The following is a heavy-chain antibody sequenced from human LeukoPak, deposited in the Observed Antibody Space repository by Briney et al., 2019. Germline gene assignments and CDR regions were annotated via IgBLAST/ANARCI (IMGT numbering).Heavy chain of an antibody. J-gene: IGHJ3*02. D-gene: IGHD3-16*01. CDR2: IYYSGST. CDR1: GGSISSYY. V-gene: IGHV4-59*01. Sequence: SETLSLTCTVSGGSISSYYWSWIRQPPGKGLEWIGYIYYSGSTNYNPSLKSRVTISVDTSKNQFSLKLSSVTAADTAVYYCARARVGALDIWGQGIMVTVSS. CDR3: ARARVGALDI.